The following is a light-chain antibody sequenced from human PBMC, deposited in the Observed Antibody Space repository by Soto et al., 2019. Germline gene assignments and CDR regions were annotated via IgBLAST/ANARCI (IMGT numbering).Light chain of an antibody. V-gene: IGLV2-8*01. CDR2: EVT. Sequence: QSALTQPPSASGSPGQSVTISCTGTSSDVGGYSYVSWYQQHPGKAPKLMIYEVTRWPSGVPDRFSGSKSGNTASLTVSGLQAEDEADYYCISYAGSNKLGVFGGGTKLTVL. CDR1: SSDVGGYSY. J-gene: IGLJ2*01. CDR3: ISYAGSNKLGV.